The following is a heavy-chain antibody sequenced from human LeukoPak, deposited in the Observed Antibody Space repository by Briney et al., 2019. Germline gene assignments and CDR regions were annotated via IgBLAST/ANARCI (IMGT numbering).Heavy chain of an antibody. CDR3: ARAVGWLQFPYYYYYMDV. J-gene: IGHJ6*03. D-gene: IGHD5-24*01. CDR2: LSYDGSDE. Sequence: PGGSLRLSCAASGFTFSTYGMHWVRQAPGKGLEWVAALSYDGSDEYYVDSVKGRFTISRDNAKNSLYLQMNSLRAEDTAVYYCARAVGWLQFPYYYYYMDVWGKGTTVTVSS. V-gene: IGHV3-30*03. CDR1: GFTFSTYG.